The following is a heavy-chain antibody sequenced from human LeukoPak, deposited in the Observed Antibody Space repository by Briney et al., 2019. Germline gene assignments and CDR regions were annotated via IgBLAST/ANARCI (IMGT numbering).Heavy chain of an antibody. D-gene: IGHD3-22*01. CDR2: IYYSGST. V-gene: IGHV4-59*01. J-gene: IGHJ3*02. Sequence: SETLSLTCTVSGGSISSYYWSWIRQPPGKGLEWIGYIYYSGSTNYNPSLKSRVTISVDTSKNQFSLKLSSVTAADTAVYYCARDPMIEAFDIGGQGTMVTVSS. CDR3: ARDPMIEAFDI. CDR1: GGSISSYY.